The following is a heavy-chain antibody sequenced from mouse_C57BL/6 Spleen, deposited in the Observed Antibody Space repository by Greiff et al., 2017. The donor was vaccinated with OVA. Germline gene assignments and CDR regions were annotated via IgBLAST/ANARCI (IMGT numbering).Heavy chain of an antibody. J-gene: IGHJ2*01. CDR3: ARREAYYGSSYYFDY. V-gene: IGHV5-6*02. CDR1: GFTFSSYG. Sequence: DVMLVESGGDLVKPGGSLKLSCAASGFTFSSYGMSWVRQTPDKRLEWVATISSGGSYTYYPDSVKGRFTISRDNAKNTLYLQMSSLKSEDTAMYYCARREAYYGSSYYFDYWGQGTTLTVSS. D-gene: IGHD1-1*01. CDR2: ISSGGSYT.